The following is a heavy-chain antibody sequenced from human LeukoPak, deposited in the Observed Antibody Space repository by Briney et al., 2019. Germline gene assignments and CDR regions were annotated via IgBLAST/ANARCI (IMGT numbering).Heavy chain of an antibody. CDR3: ARGRYDIYGVAGRRGYYYYMDV. J-gene: IGHJ6*03. CDR2: INPSGST. D-gene: IGHD3-9*01. CDR1: GGSFSGYY. V-gene: IGHV4-34*01. Sequence: PAETLSLTCAVYGGSFSGYYWSWIRQPPGKGLEWIGEINPSGSTNYNPSLKSRDTISVDTSKNQFSLKLSSVTAADRAVYYCARGRYDIYGVAGRRGYYYYMDVWGKGTTVTVSS.